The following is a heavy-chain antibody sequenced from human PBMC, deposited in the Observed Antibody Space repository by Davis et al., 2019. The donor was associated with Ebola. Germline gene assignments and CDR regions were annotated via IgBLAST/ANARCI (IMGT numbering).Heavy chain of an antibody. V-gene: IGHV1-18*01. D-gene: IGHD1-26*01. CDR2: ISAYNGHT. CDR3: ARAPFIVGATYPIDY. Sequence: AASVKVSCKASGYTFTSYGISWVRQAPGQGLEWMAWISAYNGHTNYAQKFQGRLTLTTDTSTSTVYMELRSLTSDDTAEYYCARAPFIVGATYPIDYWGQGTLVTVSS. CDR1: GYTFTSYG. J-gene: IGHJ4*02.